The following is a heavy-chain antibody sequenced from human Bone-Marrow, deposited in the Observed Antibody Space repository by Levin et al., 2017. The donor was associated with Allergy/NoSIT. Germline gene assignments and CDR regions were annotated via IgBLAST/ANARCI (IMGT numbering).Heavy chain of an antibody. CDR3: AKGRPPPYDSSGYRRNHYYYYGMDV. CDR1: GFTFDDYA. CDR2: ITWNSGTI. D-gene: IGHD3-22*01. Sequence: SLKISCAASGFTFDDYAMHWVRQAPGKGLEWVSGITWNSGTIGYADSVKGRFTISRDNAKNSLYLQMNSLRAEDTALYYCAKGRPPPYDSSGYRRNHYYYYGMDVWGQGTTVTVSS. J-gene: IGHJ6*02. V-gene: IGHV3-9*01.